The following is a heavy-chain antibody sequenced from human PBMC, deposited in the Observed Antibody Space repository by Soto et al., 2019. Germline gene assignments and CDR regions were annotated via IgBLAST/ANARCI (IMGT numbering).Heavy chain of an antibody. CDR2: IDDSGTKT. V-gene: IGHV3-23*01. Sequence: EGQLLESGGGVVQSGGSLRLSCAASGFTFTTYAMSWVRQAPGKGLEWVSTIDDSGTKTYYADSVRGRVTISRDNSKSTLYLQLNSLRAEDTAVYYCAKRGSRYFDYWGQGTLVTVSS. CDR1: GFTFTTYA. CDR3: AKRGSRYFDY. J-gene: IGHJ4*02.